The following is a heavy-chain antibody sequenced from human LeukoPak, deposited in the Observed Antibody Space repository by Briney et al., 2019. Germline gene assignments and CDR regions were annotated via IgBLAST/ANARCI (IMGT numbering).Heavy chain of an antibody. Sequence: PSETLSLTCTVSGGSISSSSYYWGWIRQPPGKGLEWIGSIYYSGSTYYNPSLKSRVTISVDTSKNQFSLKLSSVTAADTAVYYCARDLRLAVGAPARSYYYYYMDVWGKGTTVTISS. D-gene: IGHD1-26*01. CDR2: IYYSGST. V-gene: IGHV4-39*07. CDR3: ARDLRLAVGAPARSYYYYYMDV. CDR1: GGSISSSSYY. J-gene: IGHJ6*03.